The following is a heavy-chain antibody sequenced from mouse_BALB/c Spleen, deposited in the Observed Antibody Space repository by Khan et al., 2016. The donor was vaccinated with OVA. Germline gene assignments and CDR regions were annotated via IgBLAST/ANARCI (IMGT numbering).Heavy chain of an antibody. CDR2: INPTSDYT. CDR1: GYTFTTYW. J-gene: IGHJ2*01. Sequence: VKLQESGAELAKPGASVKMSCKASGYTFTTYWMPWVKQRPGQGLEWIGYINPTSDYTDYNEKFKDTATLSAEKSSSTAYMQLSSLTSEDSAVYYCARDRIDYWGQGTTLTVSS. V-gene: IGHV1-7*01. CDR3: ARDRIDY.